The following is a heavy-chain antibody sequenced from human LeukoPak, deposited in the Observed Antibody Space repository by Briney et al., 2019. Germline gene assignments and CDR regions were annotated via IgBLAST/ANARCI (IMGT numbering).Heavy chain of an antibody. CDR2: IYYRGNT. Sequence: PSETLSLTCTVSGGSFTDYYWGWIRQPPGKGLEWIGSIYYRGNTFYNPSLRNRVSISIDTSKGRFSLNLNSVTAADTAVYYCARGGPEAAGYFDYWGQGTLVTVSS. V-gene: IGHV4-39*07. CDR1: GGSFTDYY. J-gene: IGHJ4*02. D-gene: IGHD6-13*01. CDR3: ARGGPEAAGYFDY.